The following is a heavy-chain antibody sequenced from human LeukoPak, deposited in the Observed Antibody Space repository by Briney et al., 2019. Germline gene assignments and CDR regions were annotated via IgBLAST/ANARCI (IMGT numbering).Heavy chain of an antibody. J-gene: IGHJ6*03. V-gene: IGHV3-21*04. Sequence: GGSLRLSCAGSGFTFGSSSMNWVRQAPGKGLEWVSSISTSNSYIYYADSVKGRFTISRDNARNSLFLQMNSLRAEDTAVYYCARDRYYYDSTTPHEPYYYYMDVWGKGTTVTVSS. CDR2: ISTSNSYI. D-gene: IGHD3-22*01. CDR1: GFTFGSSS. CDR3: ARDRYYYDSTTPHEPYYYYMDV.